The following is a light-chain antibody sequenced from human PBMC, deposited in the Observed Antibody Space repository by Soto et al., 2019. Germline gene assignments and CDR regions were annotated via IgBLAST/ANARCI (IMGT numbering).Light chain of an antibody. V-gene: IGKV1-39*01. CDR1: QSISSY. CDR2: AAS. Sequence: DMQMTQSPSSLYASVGHRVTITCRASQSISSYLNWYQQKPGKAPKLLIYAASSLQSGVPSRFSGSGSGTDFTLTISSLQPEDFATYYCQQNYSTPPWTVGRGTKVEIK. J-gene: IGKJ1*01. CDR3: QQNYSTPPWT.